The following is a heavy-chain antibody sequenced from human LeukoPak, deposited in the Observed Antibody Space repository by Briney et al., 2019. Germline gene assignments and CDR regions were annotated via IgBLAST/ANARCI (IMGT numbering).Heavy chain of an antibody. Sequence: PSETLSLTCTVSGGSISVYYWNWIRQSPSRGLEWLGRTYYRSKWYNDYAVSVKSRITINPDTSKNQFSLQLNSVTPEDTAVYYCARGGGRATFDPWGQGTLVTVSS. J-gene: IGHJ5*02. CDR3: ARGGGRATFDP. CDR2: TYYRSKWYN. D-gene: IGHD3-10*01. CDR1: GGSISVYY. V-gene: IGHV6-1*01.